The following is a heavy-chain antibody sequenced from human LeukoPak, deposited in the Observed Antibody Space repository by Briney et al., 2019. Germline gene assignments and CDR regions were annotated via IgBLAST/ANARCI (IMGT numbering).Heavy chain of an antibody. J-gene: IGHJ4*02. CDR1: GGSFTGHH. D-gene: IGHD4-23*01. V-gene: IGHV4-34*01. CDR3: ARDPTTVVTLPYYFD. CDR2: VNHRGTT. Sequence: SETLSLTCAVYGGSFTGHHWNWIRQSAGKGLEWIGEVNHRGTTNYNPSLKSRVTISVDTSKNQFFLKLTSVTAADTAVYYCARDPTTVVTLPYYFDFGAREPRSPSPQ.